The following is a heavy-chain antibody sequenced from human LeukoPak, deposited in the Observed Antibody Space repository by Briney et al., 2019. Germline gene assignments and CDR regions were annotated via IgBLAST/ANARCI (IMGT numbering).Heavy chain of an antibody. CDR2: INHSGST. V-gene: IGHV4-34*01. CDR3: ARQRTFDI. J-gene: IGHJ3*02. CDR1: GGSFSGYY. Sequence: SETLSLTCAVYGGSFSGYYWSWIRQPPGKGLEWIGEINHSGSTNYNPSLKSRVTISVDTSKNQFSLKLSSVTAADTAVYYCARQRTFDIWGQGTMVTVSS.